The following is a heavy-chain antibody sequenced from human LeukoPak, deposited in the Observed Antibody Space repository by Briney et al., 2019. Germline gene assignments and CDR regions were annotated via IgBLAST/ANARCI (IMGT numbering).Heavy chain of an antibody. CDR1: GFTFSSYG. D-gene: IGHD6-6*01. J-gene: IGHJ4*02. V-gene: IGHV3-30*02. CDR3: TRRPIAATAYYFDY. CDR2: IRYDGSNK. Sequence: GGSLRLSCAASGFTFSSYGMHWVRQAPGKGLEWVAFIRYDGSNKYYADSVKGRFTISRDNSKNTLYLQMNSLRAEDTAVYYCTRRPIAATAYYFDYWGQGTLVTVSS.